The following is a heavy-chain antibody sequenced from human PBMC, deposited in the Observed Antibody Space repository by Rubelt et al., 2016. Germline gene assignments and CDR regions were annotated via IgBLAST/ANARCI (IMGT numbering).Heavy chain of an antibody. CDR2: IWYDGSKQ. CDR1: GFTFSSYG. D-gene: IGHD3-22*01. V-gene: IGHV3-33*08. J-gene: IGHJ3*02. CDR3: AIAYYYDRWGAFDI. Sequence: VQLVESGGGLVQPGGSLRLSCAASGFTFSSYGMHWVRQAPGKGLEWVAVIWYDGSKQYHADSVKGRFTISRDNSKNTLYLQMNSRRVEDTAVYHCAIAYYYDRWGAFDIWGQGTMVTVSS.